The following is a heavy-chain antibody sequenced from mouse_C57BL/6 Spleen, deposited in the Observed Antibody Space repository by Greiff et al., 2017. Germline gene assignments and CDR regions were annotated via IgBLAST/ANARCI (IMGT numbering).Heavy chain of an antibody. Sequence: EVKLVEPGEGLVKPGGSLKLSCAASGFTFSSYAMSWVRQTPEKRLEWVAYISSGGDYIYYAHTVKGRFTISRDNARYTLYLQMSSLKSEDTAMYYYKRDNYGSSFPYYAMDYWGQGTSVTVSS. CDR1: GFTFSSYA. V-gene: IGHV5-9-1*02. D-gene: IGHD1-1*01. J-gene: IGHJ4*01. CDR2: ISSGGDYI. CDR3: KRDNYGSSFPYYAMDY.